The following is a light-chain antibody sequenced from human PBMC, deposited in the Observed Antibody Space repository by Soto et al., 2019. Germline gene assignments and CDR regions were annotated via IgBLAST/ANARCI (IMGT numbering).Light chain of an antibody. CDR2: NTN. Sequence: QTVVTQEPSFSVSPGGTVTLTCGLSSGSVSAAYYPGWYQQTPGQTPRTLIYNTNTRSSGVPDRFSGSILGNKAALTITGAQADDESDYYCVLYMGSGISVFGGGTKLTVL. CDR1: SGSVSAAYY. V-gene: IGLV8-61*01. J-gene: IGLJ2*01. CDR3: VLYMGSGISV.